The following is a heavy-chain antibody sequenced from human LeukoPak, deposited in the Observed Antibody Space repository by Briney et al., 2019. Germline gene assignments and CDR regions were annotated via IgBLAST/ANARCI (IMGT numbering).Heavy chain of an antibody. Sequence: GASVKVSCKASGYTFTGYYMHWVRQAPGQGLEWMGWINPNSGGTNYAQKFQGRVTMTRDTSISTAYMELSRLRSDDTAVYYCARESGDDSSGYYSPYYYYYMDVWGKGTTVTVSS. CDR1: GYTFTGYY. D-gene: IGHD3-22*01. CDR2: INPNSGGT. V-gene: IGHV1-2*02. J-gene: IGHJ6*03. CDR3: ARESGDDSSGYYSPYYYYYMDV.